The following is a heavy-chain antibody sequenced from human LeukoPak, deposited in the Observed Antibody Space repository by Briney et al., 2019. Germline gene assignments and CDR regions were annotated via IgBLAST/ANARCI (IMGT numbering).Heavy chain of an antibody. CDR3: ASQPCSSTSCQNWFDP. CDR2: MNPNSGNT. V-gene: IGHV1-8*01. Sequence: ASVKVSCKASGYTFTSYVINWVRQATGQGLEWMGWMNPNSGNTGYAQKFQGRVTMTRDTSISTAYMELSRLRSDDTAVYYCASQPCSSTSCQNWFDPWGQGTLVTVSS. J-gene: IGHJ5*02. CDR1: GYTFTSYV. D-gene: IGHD2-2*01.